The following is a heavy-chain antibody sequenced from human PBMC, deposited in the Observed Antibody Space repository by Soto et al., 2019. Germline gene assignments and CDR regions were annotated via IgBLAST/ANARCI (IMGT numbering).Heavy chain of an antibody. Sequence: SETLSLTCAVYGGSFSGYYWSWIRQPPGKGLEWIGEINHSGSTNYNPSLKSRVTISVDTSKNQFSLKLSSVTAADTAVYYCARGFVPAAIGILGPRSYYMDVWGKGTTVTVSS. V-gene: IGHV4-34*01. CDR3: ARGFVPAAIGILGPRSYYMDV. J-gene: IGHJ6*03. D-gene: IGHD2-2*01. CDR2: INHSGST. CDR1: GGSFSGYY.